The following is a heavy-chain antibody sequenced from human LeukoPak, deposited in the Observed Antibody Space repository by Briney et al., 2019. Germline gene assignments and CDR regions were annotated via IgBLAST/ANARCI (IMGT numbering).Heavy chain of an antibody. Sequence: GASVKVSFTASGYTFTIYGNSWVRQAPGQGREWVGWISAYNGDTNYAQKLQDRVSLTTDTSTSTAYMELRSLRSDDTAVYFCPSTPMTMFDFWGRGTLVTVSS. V-gene: IGHV1-18*01. J-gene: IGHJ4*02. CDR3: PSTPMTMFDF. CDR1: GYTFTIYG. D-gene: IGHD4/OR15-4a*01. CDR2: ISAYNGDT.